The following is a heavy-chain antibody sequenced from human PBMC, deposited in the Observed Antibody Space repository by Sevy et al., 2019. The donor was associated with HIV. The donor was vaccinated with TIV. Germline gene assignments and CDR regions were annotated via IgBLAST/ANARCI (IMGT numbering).Heavy chain of an antibody. CDR1: GYTFTSYG. Sequence: ASVKVSCKASGYTFTSYGISWVRQAPGQGLEWMGWISAYNGNTNYAQKLQGRVTMTTDTSTSTAYMELRSLRSDDTAVYYCAREKYDIFTGYYYFDYWGQGTLVTVSS. J-gene: IGHJ4*02. V-gene: IGHV1-18*01. D-gene: IGHD3-9*01. CDR2: ISAYNGNT. CDR3: AREKYDIFTGYYYFDY.